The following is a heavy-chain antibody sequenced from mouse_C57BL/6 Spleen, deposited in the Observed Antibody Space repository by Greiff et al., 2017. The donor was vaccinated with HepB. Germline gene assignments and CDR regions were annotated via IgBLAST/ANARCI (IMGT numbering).Heavy chain of an antibody. Sequence: QVQLQQSGAELVKPGASVKISCKASGYAFSSYWMNWVKQRPGTGLEWIGQIYPGDGDTNYNGKFKGKATLTADKSSSTAYMQLSSLTSEDSAVYFCARGITTVVAHDYWGQGTTLTVSS. CDR1: GYAFSSYW. J-gene: IGHJ2*01. D-gene: IGHD1-1*01. V-gene: IGHV1-80*01. CDR3: ARGITTVVAHDY. CDR2: IYPGDGDT.